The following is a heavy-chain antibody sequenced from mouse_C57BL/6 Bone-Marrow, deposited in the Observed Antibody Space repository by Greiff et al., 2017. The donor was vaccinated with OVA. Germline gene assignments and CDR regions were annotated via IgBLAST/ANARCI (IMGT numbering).Heavy chain of an antibody. CDR1: GYTFTSYW. J-gene: IGHJ4*01. CDR2: IDPSDSYT. CDR3: AGGDLAMDY. Sequence: QVQLKQPGAELVMPGASVKLSCKASGYTFTSYWMHWVKQRPGQGLEWIGEIDPSDSYTNYNQKFKGKSTLTVDKSSSTAYMQLSSLTSEDSAVYYGAGGDLAMDYWGQGTSVTVSA. V-gene: IGHV1-69*01.